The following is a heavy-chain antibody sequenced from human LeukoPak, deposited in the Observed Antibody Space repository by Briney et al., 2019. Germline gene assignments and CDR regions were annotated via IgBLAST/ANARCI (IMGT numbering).Heavy chain of an antibody. CDR2: INEDGSAK. CDR3: TRGDSSSKIDY. J-gene: IGHJ4*02. D-gene: IGHD6-6*01. Sequence: GGSLRLSCAASGFTFNSCWMSWVRQAPGKGLEWMANINEDGSAKYYVDAVKGRFTISRDNAKNSLYLQMNSLRVEDTALYDCTRGDSSSKIDYWGQGIVVSVSS. CDR1: GFTFNSCW. V-gene: IGHV3-7*01.